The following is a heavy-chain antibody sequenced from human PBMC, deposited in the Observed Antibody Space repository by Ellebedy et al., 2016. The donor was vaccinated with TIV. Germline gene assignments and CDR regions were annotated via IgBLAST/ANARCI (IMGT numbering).Heavy chain of an antibody. CDR3: ASKRFGYSSTWYRGWYFDL. D-gene: IGHD6-13*01. J-gene: IGHJ2*01. Sequence: GESLKISCAASGFTVSSNYMSWVRQAPGKGLEWVSVIYSGGDTYYADSVKGRFTNSRDNSNNTLYLQMNSLRAEDTAVYYSASKRFGYSSTWYRGWYFDLWGRGTLVTVSS. V-gene: IGHV3-53*01. CDR2: IYSGGDT. CDR1: GFTVSSNY.